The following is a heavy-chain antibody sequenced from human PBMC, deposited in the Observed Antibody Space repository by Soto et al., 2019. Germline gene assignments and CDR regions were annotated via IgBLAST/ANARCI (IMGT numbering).Heavy chain of an antibody. V-gene: IGHV3-15*01. CDR2: IKSKSDGGTT. Sequence: GSLRLAGTASGFTFSDAWMSWVRQAPGKGLDWVGRIKSKSDGGTTEYAAPVRGRFTISRDDSKNTLYLQMNSLKTEDTAVYYCTTDLWRIAVVVGSTGYFNPWGQGTPVTVSS. CDR1: GFTFSDAW. D-gene: IGHD2-15*01. J-gene: IGHJ5*02. CDR3: TTDLWRIAVVVGSTGYFNP.